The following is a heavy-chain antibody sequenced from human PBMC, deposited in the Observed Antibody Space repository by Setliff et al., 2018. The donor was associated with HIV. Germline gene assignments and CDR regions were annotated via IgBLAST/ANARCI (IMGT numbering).Heavy chain of an antibody. Sequence: ASVKVSCKASGYTFTSYYLHWVRQAPGQRLEWMGWINAGNGNTKYSQEFQGRVTITRDASASTAYMELSSLRSEDTAVYYCARDLASKAFDYWGQGTLVTVPS. V-gene: IGHV1-3*03. CDR2: INAGNGNT. CDR1: GYTFTSYY. CDR3: ARDLASKAFDY. J-gene: IGHJ4*02.